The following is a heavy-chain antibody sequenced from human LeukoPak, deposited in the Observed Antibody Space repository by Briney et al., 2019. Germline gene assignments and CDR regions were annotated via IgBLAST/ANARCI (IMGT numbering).Heavy chain of an antibody. J-gene: IGHJ4*02. CDR1: GGTFSSYA. V-gene: IGHV1-69*05. Sequence: ASVKVSCKASGGTFSSYAISWVRQAPRQGLEWMGRIIPIFGTANYAQKFQGRVTITTDESTSTAYMELSSLRSEDTAVYYCARGYYDSSGYYPFDYWGQGTLVTVSS. CDR3: ARGYYDSSGYYPFDY. CDR2: IIPIFGTA. D-gene: IGHD3-22*01.